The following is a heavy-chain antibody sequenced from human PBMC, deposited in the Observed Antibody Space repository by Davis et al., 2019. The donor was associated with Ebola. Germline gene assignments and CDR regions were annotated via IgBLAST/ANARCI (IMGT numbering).Heavy chain of an antibody. J-gene: IGHJ4*02. V-gene: IGHV4-4*02. CDR2: IFYSGTT. Sequence: MPSETLSLTCAVSGDFIVSINWWSWVRQSPGKGLEWIGEIFYSGTTNYNPSLKSRLTISVDKSKNQFSLMLDSVTAADTAVYYCARGIGGGSSCFDYWGQGILVTVSS. D-gene: IGHD6-13*01. CDR3: ARGIGGGSSCFDY. CDR1: GDFIVSINW.